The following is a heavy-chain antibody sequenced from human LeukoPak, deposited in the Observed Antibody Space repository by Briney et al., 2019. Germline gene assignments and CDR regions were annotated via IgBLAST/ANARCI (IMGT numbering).Heavy chain of an antibody. CDR3: ARDPHGRYYFDY. V-gene: IGHV1-46*01. Sequence: ASVKVSCKASGYTFTSYYIHWVRQAPGQGLEWMGRINPSGGSTSYAQKFQGRVTMTRDTSMSTVYMEMSSLRSEDTAVYYCARDPHGRYYFDYWGQGTLVTVSS. CDR2: INPSGGST. CDR1: GYTFTSYY. D-gene: IGHD2-15*01. J-gene: IGHJ4*02.